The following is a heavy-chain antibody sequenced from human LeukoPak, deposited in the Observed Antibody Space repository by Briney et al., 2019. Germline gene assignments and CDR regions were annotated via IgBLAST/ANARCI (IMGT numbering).Heavy chain of an antibody. Sequence: SETLSLTCTVSGGSISSGDYYWSWIRQPPGKGLEWIGEIYHSGSTNYNPSLKSRVTISVDKSKNQFSLKLSSVTAADTAVYYCARVRADYGDYETPFDYWGQGTLVTVSS. CDR2: IYHSGST. CDR3: ARVRADYGDYETPFDY. J-gene: IGHJ4*02. D-gene: IGHD4-17*01. V-gene: IGHV4-30-4*01. CDR1: GGSISSGDYY.